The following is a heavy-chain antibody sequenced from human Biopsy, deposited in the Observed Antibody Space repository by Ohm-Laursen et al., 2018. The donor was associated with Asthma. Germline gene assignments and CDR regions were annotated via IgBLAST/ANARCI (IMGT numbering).Heavy chain of an antibody. V-gene: IGHV3-53*01. D-gene: IGHD1-7*01. J-gene: IGHJ3*02. CDR3: AKDWSWNYVYAFDI. CDR1: GFTVSSNG. Sequence: SLRLSCTASGFTVSSNGMSWVRQPPGKGLEWVSVIYSGGGTFYADSVKGRVTISRGISKNTLSLQMNSLRAEDTAVYYCAKDWSWNYVYAFDIWGQGTMVTVSS. CDR2: IYSGGGT.